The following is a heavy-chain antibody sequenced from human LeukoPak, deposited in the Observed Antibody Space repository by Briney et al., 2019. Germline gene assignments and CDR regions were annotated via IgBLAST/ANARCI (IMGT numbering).Heavy chain of an antibody. D-gene: IGHD6-19*01. CDR3: ARVSSGRTFDY. CDR1: GGSISSYY. Sequence: SETLSLTCTVSGGSISSYYWSWIRQPPGKGLEWIGYIYYSGSTNYNPSLKSRVTISVDTSKNQFSLKLSSVTAADTAAYYCARVSSGRTFDYWGQGTLVTVSS. CDR2: IYYSGST. J-gene: IGHJ4*02. V-gene: IGHV4-59*01.